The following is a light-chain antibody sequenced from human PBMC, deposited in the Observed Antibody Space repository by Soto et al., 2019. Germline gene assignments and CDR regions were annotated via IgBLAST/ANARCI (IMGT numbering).Light chain of an antibody. CDR3: QQYGNSPPVT. Sequence: EIVLTQSPGTLSLSPGERATLSCRASQGFGGTYLAWYQQKPGQAPRLLIYAASSRATGIPDRFSGSGSGTDFSLTISRLEPEDFAVYYCQQYGNSPPVTFGGGTMVENK. V-gene: IGKV3-20*01. CDR2: AAS. J-gene: IGKJ4*01. CDR1: QGFGGTY.